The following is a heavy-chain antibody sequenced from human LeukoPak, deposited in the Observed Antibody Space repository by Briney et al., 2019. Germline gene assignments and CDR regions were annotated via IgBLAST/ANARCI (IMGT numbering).Heavy chain of an antibody. V-gene: IGHV3-11*04. CDR1: GFTFSDYY. CDR2: ISSSGSTI. J-gene: IGHJ4*02. CDR3: ARRRYDMLTGSVEVGDY. Sequence: GGSLRLSCAASGFTFSDYYMSWIRQAPGKGLEWVSYISSSGSTIYYADSVEGRFTISRDNAKNSLYLQMNSLRAEDTAVYYCARRRYDMLTGSVEVGDYWRQGTLVTVSS. D-gene: IGHD3-9*01.